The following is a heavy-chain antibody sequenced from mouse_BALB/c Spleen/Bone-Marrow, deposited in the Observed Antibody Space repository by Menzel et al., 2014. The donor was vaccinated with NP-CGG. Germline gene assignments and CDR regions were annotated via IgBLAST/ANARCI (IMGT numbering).Heavy chain of an antibody. D-gene: IGHD2-1*01. CDR3: AREDYGNSWFAY. V-gene: IGHV1-80*01. CDR1: GYAISGYW. CDR2: IYPGDDDT. J-gene: IGHJ3*01. Sequence: VQLQESGAELVRPGSSVKISCKASGYAISGYWMNWVKQRPGQGLEWIGQIYPGDDDTIYNGKFKGKATLIADKSSNTAYMQLSSLTSEDSAVYLCAREDYGNSWFAYWGQGTLVTVSA.